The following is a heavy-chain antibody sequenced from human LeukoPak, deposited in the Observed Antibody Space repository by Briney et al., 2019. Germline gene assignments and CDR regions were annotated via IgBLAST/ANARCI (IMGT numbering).Heavy chain of an antibody. Sequence: GGSLRLSCAASGFTLSSYWMSWVRQAPGKGLEWVAKIRQDGSEIFYGDSVKGRFTISRDNAKNSLYLQLNILRAEDTAVYYCARWVGGYGRAWDYWGQGTLVTVSS. D-gene: IGHD5-12*01. J-gene: IGHJ4*02. CDR1: GFTLSSYW. CDR2: IRQDGSEI. CDR3: ARWVGGYGRAWDY. V-gene: IGHV3-7*01.